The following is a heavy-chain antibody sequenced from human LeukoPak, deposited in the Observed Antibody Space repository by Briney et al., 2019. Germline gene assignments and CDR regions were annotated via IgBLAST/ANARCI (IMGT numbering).Heavy chain of an antibody. V-gene: IGHV1-2*02. Sequence: GASVKVSCKASGYTFTGHFLHWVRQAPGQGLEWMGWINPNSGVTSYAQKFQGRVTITADKSTSTAYMELSSLRSEDTAVYYCASRSANTTRDYIVVVVAATAGLTFDIWGQGTMVTVSS. CDR2: INPNSGVT. CDR1: GYTFTGHF. CDR3: ASRSANTTRDYIVVVVAATAGLTFDI. D-gene: IGHD2-15*01. J-gene: IGHJ3*02.